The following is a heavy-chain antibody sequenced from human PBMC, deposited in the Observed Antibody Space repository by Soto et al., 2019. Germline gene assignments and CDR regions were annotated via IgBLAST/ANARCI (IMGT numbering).Heavy chain of an antibody. CDR3: ARDQPYYDILTGYYSGWFDP. J-gene: IGHJ5*02. D-gene: IGHD3-9*01. V-gene: IGHV4-31*03. CDR2: IYYSGST. CDR1: GGSISSGGYY. Sequence: SETLSLTCTVSGGSISSGGYYWSWIRQHPGKGLEWIGYIYYSGSTYYNPSLKSRVTISVDTSKNQFSLKLSSVTAADTAVYYCARDQPYYDILTGYYSGWFDPWGQGTLVTVSS.